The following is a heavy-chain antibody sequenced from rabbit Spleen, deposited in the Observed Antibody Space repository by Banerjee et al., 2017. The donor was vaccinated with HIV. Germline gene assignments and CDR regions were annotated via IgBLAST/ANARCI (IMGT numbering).Heavy chain of an antibody. D-gene: IGHD4-2*01. Sequence: QEQLEESGGDLVKPEGSLTLTCTASGFSFSSSNWICWVRQAPGKGLEWIACIYSGGDGDTYYANWAKGRFTISKASSTTVTLQMTSLTAADMATYFCARGGGGFAGSDYVTHYFTLWGQGTLVTVS. CDR1: GFSFSSSNW. V-gene: IGHV1S45*01. CDR3: ARGGGGFAGSDYVTHYFTL. CDR2: IYSGGDGDT. J-gene: IGHJ4*01.